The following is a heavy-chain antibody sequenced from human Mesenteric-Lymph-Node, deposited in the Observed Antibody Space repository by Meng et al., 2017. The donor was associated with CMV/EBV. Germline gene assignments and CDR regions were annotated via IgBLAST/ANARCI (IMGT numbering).Heavy chain of an antibody. CDR3: AREGTGYCSSSSCPEGLGVFDI. Sequence: GESLKISCAASGFTFSDYYMNWVRQAPGKGLRWVSVLYSGGTTYYADSVKGRFTISRDNSKNTLYLQMNSLRAEDTAVYYCAREGTGYCSSSSCPEGLGVFDIWGQGTMVTVSS. D-gene: IGHD2-15*01. CDR2: LYSGGTT. V-gene: IGHV3-53*01. J-gene: IGHJ3*02. CDR1: GFTFSDYY.